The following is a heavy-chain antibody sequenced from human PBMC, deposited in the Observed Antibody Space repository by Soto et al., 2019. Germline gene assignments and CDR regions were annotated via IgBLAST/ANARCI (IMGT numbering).Heavy chain of an antibody. Sequence: SETLSLTCTVSGGSISSYYWSWIRQPAGKGLEWIGRIYTSGSTNYNPSLKSRVTMSVDTSKNQFSLKLNSVTAADTAVYYCARVDILTVYGCMDVWGQGTTVTVSS. CDR1: GGSISSYY. CDR3: ARVDILTVYGCMDV. J-gene: IGHJ6*02. CDR2: IYTSGST. V-gene: IGHV4-4*07. D-gene: IGHD3-9*01.